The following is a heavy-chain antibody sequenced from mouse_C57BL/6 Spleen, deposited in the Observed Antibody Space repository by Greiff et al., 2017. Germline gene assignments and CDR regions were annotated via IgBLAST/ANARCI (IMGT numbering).Heavy chain of an antibody. CDR1: GYTFTSYW. CDR3: ARSDYYGSSYRFAY. CDR2: IDPNSGGT. Sequence: QVQLKQPGAELVKPGASVKLSCKASGYTFTSYWMHWVKQRPGRGLEWIGRIDPNSGGTKYNEKFKSKATLTVDKPSSTAYMQLSSLTSEDSAVYYCARSDYYGSSYRFAYWGQGTLVTVSA. D-gene: IGHD1-1*01. J-gene: IGHJ3*01. V-gene: IGHV1-72*01.